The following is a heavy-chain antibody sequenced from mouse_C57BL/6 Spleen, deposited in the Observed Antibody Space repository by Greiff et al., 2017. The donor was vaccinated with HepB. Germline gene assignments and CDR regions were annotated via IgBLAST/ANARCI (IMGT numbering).Heavy chain of an antibody. J-gene: IGHJ2*01. Sequence: QVQLQQSGPELVKPGASVKISCKASGYAFSSSWMNWVKQRPGKGLEWIGRIYPGDGATNYNGKFKGKATLTAAKSSSTADMQLSSLTSEDSAVYYCARPYLDYWGQGTTLTVSS. CDR3: ARPYLDY. V-gene: IGHV1-82*01. CDR1: GYAFSSSW. CDR2: IYPGDGAT.